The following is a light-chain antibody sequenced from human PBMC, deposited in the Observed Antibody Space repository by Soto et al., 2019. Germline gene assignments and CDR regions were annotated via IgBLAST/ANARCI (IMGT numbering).Light chain of an antibody. CDR2: KGT. CDR1: SDDVWAYNS. CDR3: CTSAPESTYV. J-gene: IGLJ1*01. V-gene: IGLV2-23*01. Sequence: QSALAQPASVSGSPGQSITISCTGTSDDVWAYNSVSWYQQLPHKAPQVILYKGTQRPSGVSSRFSGSTSGNAASLTISGLQADDEADYFSCTSAPESTYVFGTGTKVTAL.